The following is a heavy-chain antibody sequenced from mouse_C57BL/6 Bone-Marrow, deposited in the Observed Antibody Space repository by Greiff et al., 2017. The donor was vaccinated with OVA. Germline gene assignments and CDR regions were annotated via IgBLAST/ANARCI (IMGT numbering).Heavy chain of an antibody. V-gene: IGHV3-6*01. D-gene: IGHD1-1*01. CDR2: ISYDGSN. Sequence: DVQLQESGPGLVKPSQSLSLTCSVTGYSITSGYYWNWIRQFPGNKLEWMGYISYDGSNNYNPSLKNRISITRDTSKNQFFLKLNSVTTEDTATYYCAAYYYGSLYYFDYWGQGTTLTVSS. J-gene: IGHJ2*01. CDR1: GYSITSGYY. CDR3: AAYYYGSLYYFDY.